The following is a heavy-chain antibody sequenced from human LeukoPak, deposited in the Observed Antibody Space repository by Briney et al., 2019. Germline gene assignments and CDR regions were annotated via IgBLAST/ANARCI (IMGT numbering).Heavy chain of an antibody. CDR1: GGSISSHY. D-gene: IGHD3-22*01. Sequence: SETLSLTCIVSGGSISSHYWSWIRQTPGKGLEYIGYIYYSGSTDYNPSLKSRVTISLDTSKNQFSLNLSSVTAADTAVYYCARRSGVLDSRDSRYYFDHWGQGTLVTVSS. CDR2: IYYSGST. CDR3: ARRSGVLDSRDSRYYFDH. J-gene: IGHJ4*02. V-gene: IGHV4-59*11.